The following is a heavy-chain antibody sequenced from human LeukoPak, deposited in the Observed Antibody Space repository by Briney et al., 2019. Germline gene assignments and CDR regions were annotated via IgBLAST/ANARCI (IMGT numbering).Heavy chain of an antibody. Sequence: GGSLRLSCAAFGFTFSSYAMSWVRQAPGKGLKWVSAISGSGGSTYYADSVKGRFTISRDNSKNTLYLQMNSLRAEDTAVYYCAKGDDFWSGYPTFDYWGQGTLVTVSS. J-gene: IGHJ4*02. CDR2: ISGSGGST. V-gene: IGHV3-23*01. CDR3: AKGDDFWSGYPTFDY. D-gene: IGHD3-3*01. CDR1: GFTFSSYA.